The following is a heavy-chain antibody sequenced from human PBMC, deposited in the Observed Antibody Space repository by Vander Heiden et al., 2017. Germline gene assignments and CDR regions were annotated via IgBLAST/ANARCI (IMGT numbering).Heavy chain of an antibody. V-gene: IGHV1-2*02. CDR3: TRGYNYGTYIDY. Sequence: QVQLVQSGAEVQKPGASVKVSCKAFGYTFTGYYLHWVRQAPGQGLEWMGWINPHSGGTKTAQKFQGRVTMTRDTSVSTANMELSSLRSDDTAVYYCTRGYNYGTYIDYWGQGTLVTVSS. J-gene: IGHJ4*02. D-gene: IGHD5-18*01. CDR1: GYTFTGYY. CDR2: INPHSGGT.